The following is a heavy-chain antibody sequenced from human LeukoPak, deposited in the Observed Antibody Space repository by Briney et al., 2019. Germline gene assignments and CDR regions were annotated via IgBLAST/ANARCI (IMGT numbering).Heavy chain of an antibody. CDR3: ARGGLYCSSTSCYGIEY. V-gene: IGHV1-18*04. J-gene: IGHJ4*02. D-gene: IGHD2-2*01. CDR2: ISAYNGNT. Sequence: ASVRVSCKAAGYTFTSYGISWARQAPGQGLEWMGWISAYNGNTNYAQKLQGRVTMTTDTSTSTVYMELRSLRSDDTAVYYCARGGLYCSSTSCYGIEYWGQGTLVTVSS. CDR1: GYTFTSYG.